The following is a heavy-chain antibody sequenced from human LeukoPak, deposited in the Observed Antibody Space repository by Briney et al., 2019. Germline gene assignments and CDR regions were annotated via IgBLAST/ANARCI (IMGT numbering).Heavy chain of an antibody. D-gene: IGHD3-22*01. CDR2: INWNGGST. CDR1: GFTFGDYG. J-gene: IGHJ4*02. V-gene: IGHV3-20*04. CDR3: ARVGGYYYDSSGYYCDY. Sequence: GALRLSCAASGFTFGDYGMSWVRQAPGKGLEWVSGINWNGGSTGYADSVKGRFTISRDNAKNSLYLQMNSLRAEDTALYYCARVGGYYYDSSGYYCDYWGQGTLVTVSS.